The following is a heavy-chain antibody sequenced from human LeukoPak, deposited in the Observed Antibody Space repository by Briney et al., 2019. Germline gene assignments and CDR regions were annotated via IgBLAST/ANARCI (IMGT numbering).Heavy chain of an antibody. CDR3: AREGPGDVDTAMVAFDY. CDR2: INPSGGST. V-gene: IGHV1-46*01. Sequence: GASVKVSCKASGYTFTSYHMHWVRQAPGQGLEWMGIINPSGGSTSYARKFQGRVTMTRDMSTSTVYMELSSLRSEDTAVYYCAREGPGDVDTAMVAFDYWGQGTPVTVSS. J-gene: IGHJ4*02. CDR1: GYTFTSYH. D-gene: IGHD5-18*01.